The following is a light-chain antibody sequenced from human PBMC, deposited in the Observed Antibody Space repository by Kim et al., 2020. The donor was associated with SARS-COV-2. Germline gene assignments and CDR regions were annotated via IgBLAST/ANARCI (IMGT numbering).Light chain of an antibody. CDR3: ASYVVTHTVV. J-gene: IGLJ2*01. CDR1: SSDVGGYDF. CDR2: NVN. V-gene: IGLV2-11*03. Sequence: GQYVNTSVTGSSSDVGGYDFVTWYQQHPGKAPKLMMYNVNNRPSGVPDRFSGSKYGNAASLTISGLQAEDEAHYYCASYVVTHTVVFGGGTKVTVL.